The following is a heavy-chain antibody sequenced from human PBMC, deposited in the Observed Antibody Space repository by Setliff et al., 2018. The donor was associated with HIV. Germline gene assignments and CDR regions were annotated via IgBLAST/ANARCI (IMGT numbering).Heavy chain of an antibody. D-gene: IGHD2-21*01. J-gene: IGHJ6*03. CDR2: IIPILGIA. CDR3: ARARTRVQGGESLYYMDV. Sequence: SVKVSCKASGGTFSSYAISWVRQAPGQGLEWMGGIIPILGIANYAQKFQGRVTITTDESTSTAYMELSSLRSEDTAVYYCARARTRVQGGESLYYMDVWGKGTTVTVSS. CDR1: GGTFSSYA. V-gene: IGHV1-69*10.